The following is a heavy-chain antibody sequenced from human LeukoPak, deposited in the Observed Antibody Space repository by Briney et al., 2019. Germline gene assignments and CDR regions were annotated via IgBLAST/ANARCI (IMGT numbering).Heavy chain of an antibody. Sequence: PSETLSLTCAVYGGSFSGYYWSWIRQPPGKGLEWIGEINHSGSTNYNPSLKSRVTISVDTSKNQFSLKLSSVTAADTAVYYCARRHCSSISCYRPFDYWGQGTLVTVSS. V-gene: IGHV4-34*01. D-gene: IGHD2-2*02. CDR3: ARRHCSSISCYRPFDY. CDR1: GGSFSGYY. CDR2: INHSGST. J-gene: IGHJ4*02.